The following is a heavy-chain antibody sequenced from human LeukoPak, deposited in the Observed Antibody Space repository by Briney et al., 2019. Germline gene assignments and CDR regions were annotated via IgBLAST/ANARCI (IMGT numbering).Heavy chain of an antibody. V-gene: IGHV3-23*01. CDR1: GFTFNKYA. D-gene: IGHD4-17*01. CDR2: ISVSGGST. Sequence: GGSLRLSCAASGFTFNKYATNWVRQAPGKGLEWVSTISVSGGSTYYADSVKGRFTISRDNSKNILYLQMNSLRAEDTAVYYCAKDWKDYGDFHTFDIWGQGTVVTVSS. J-gene: IGHJ3*02. CDR3: AKDWKDYGDFHTFDI.